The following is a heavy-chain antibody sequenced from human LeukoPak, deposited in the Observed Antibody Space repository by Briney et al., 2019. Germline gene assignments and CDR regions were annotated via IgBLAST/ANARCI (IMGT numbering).Heavy chain of an antibody. D-gene: IGHD6-13*01. CDR2: IKQDGSEK. CDR3: ARDSKQQLVSNWFDP. J-gene: IGHJ5*02. Sequence: GGSLRLSCAASGFTFSSYWMSWVRQAPGKGLEWVANIKQDGSEKYYVDSVKGRFTISRDNAKNSPYLQMNSLRAEDTAVYYCARDSKQQLVSNWFDPWGQGTLVTVSS. V-gene: IGHV3-7*01. CDR1: GFTFSSYW.